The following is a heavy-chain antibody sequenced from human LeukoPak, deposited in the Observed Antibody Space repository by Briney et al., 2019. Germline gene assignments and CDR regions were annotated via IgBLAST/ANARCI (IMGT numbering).Heavy chain of an antibody. CDR2: VYYSGSI. Sequence: SETLSLTCSVSGDSITSGAYYWAWLRQPPGQGLEWIGSVYYSGSIKYNPSLKGRVSISRDMSKNQFSLNLNSVNATDTAVYYCARRDYAAWFDPWGQGTLVTVSS. V-gene: IGHV4-39*07. CDR1: GDSITSGAYY. CDR3: ARRDYAAWFDP. J-gene: IGHJ5*02. D-gene: IGHD4/OR15-4a*01.